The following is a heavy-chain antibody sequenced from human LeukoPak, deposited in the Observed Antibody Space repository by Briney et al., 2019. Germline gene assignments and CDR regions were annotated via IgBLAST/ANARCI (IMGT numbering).Heavy chain of an antibody. V-gene: IGHV3-53*01. CDR2: IYSGGST. CDR1: GFTFSSYW. J-gene: IGHJ4*02. CDR3: ARDQGRYSSSWYLDY. Sequence: GSLRLSCAASGFTFSSYWMSWVRQAPGKGLEWVSAIYSGGSTYYADSVKGRFTISRDNSKNTLYLQMNSLRAEDTAVYYCARDQGRYSSSWYLDYWGQGTLVTVSS. D-gene: IGHD6-13*01.